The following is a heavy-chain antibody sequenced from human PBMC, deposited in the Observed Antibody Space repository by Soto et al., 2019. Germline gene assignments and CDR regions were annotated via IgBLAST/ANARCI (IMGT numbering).Heavy chain of an antibody. CDR1: GFTFSSYS. D-gene: IGHD3-22*01. J-gene: IGHJ4*02. CDR2: ISSSSSYI. CDR3: ARGGPTTYYYDSSGYYFDY. Sequence: GGSLRLSCAASGFTFSSYSMNWVRQAPGKGLEWVSSISSSSSYIYYADSVKGRFTISRDNAKNSLYLQMNSLRAEDTAVYYCARGGPTTYYYDSSGYYFDYWGQGTLVTVSS. V-gene: IGHV3-21*01.